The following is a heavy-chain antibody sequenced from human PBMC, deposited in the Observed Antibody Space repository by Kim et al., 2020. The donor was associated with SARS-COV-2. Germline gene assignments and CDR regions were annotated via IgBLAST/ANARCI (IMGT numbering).Heavy chain of an antibody. J-gene: IGHJ4*02. CDR2: MNPNSGNT. Sequence: ASVKVSCKASGYTFSNYDINWVRQATGQGLEWMGWMNPNSGNTGYAQKFQGRVTMTRNTSTSTAYMDLSSLRSEDTAVYYCARGPAWNGAPYYFDYWGRGTLVTVSS. D-gene: IGHD1-1*01. V-gene: IGHV1-8*01. CDR1: GYTFSNYD. CDR3: ARGPAWNGAPYYFDY.